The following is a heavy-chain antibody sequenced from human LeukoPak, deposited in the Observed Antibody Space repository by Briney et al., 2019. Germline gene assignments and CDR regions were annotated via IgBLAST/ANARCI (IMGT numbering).Heavy chain of an antibody. CDR3: GAFIVGENWFDP. J-gene: IGHJ5*02. CDR1: GGSVSSGSYY. Sequence: SETLSLTCTVSGGSVSSGSYYWSWIRQPPGKGLEWIGYIYYSGSTNYNPSLKSRVTISVDTSKNQFSLKLSSVTAADTAVYYCGAFIVGENWFDPWAREPWSPSPQ. CDR2: IYYSGST. V-gene: IGHV4-61*01. D-gene: IGHD1-26*01.